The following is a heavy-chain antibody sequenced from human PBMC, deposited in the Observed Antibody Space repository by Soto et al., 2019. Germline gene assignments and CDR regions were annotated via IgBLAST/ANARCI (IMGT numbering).Heavy chain of an antibody. J-gene: IGHJ4*02. D-gene: IGHD3-10*01. V-gene: IGHV3-30-3*01. CDR3: ARERGVLLWFGEVAPFDY. CDR1: GFIFSSYA. Sequence: QVQLVESGGGVVQPGRSLRLSCAASGFIFSSYAMHWVRQAPGKGLEWVAVISYDGSNKYYADSVKGRFTISRDNSKNTLYLQMNSLRAEDTAVYYCARERGVLLWFGEVAPFDYWGQGTLVTVSS. CDR2: ISYDGSNK.